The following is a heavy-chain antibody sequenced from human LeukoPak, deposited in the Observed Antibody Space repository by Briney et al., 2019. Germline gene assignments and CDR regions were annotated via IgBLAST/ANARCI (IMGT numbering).Heavy chain of an antibody. CDR2: ISSSGSS. CDR3: TRSDTHPRHSSSWHFDY. V-gene: IGHV4-59*01. J-gene: IGHJ4*02. D-gene: IGHD6-13*01. Sequence: PSETLSLTCTVSGGSISSYFWSWIRQPPGKTLEWIGYISSSGSSNYGPSLKSRVTISLDTSKNQFSLRLTSVSAADTAVYYCTRSDTHPRHSSSWHFDYWGQGTLVTVSS. CDR1: GGSISSYF.